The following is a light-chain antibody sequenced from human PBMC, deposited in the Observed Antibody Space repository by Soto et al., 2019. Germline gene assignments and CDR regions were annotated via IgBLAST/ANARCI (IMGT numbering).Light chain of an antibody. CDR2: SNT. J-gene: IGLJ2*01. V-gene: IGLV1-40*01. Sequence: QPVLTQPPSVSGAPGQRVTISCTGSSSNIGAGYDVHWYQQLPGTAPKLLIYSNTNRPSGVPDRFSGSKSDTSASLAITGLQAEDEADYYCQSYDSSLSGPVVFGGGTKVTVL. CDR3: QSYDSSLSGPVV. CDR1: SSNIGAGYD.